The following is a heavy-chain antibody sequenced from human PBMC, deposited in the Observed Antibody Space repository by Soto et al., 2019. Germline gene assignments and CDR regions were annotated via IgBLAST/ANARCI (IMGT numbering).Heavy chain of an antibody. J-gene: IGHJ4*02. CDR1: GGTFGRFS. Sequence: QVQLVQSGAEVKKPGSSVKVSCKASGGTFGRFSISWVRQAPGQGLEWMGGTIPIFSVTNYAQKYQGRLIITADESTKTAYIELTCLRSDDTAIYYCASNSQSCSGGSCYAYWGQGTLLTVSS. CDR3: ASNSQSCSGGSCYAY. D-gene: IGHD2-15*01. CDR2: TIPIFSVT. V-gene: IGHV1-69*01.